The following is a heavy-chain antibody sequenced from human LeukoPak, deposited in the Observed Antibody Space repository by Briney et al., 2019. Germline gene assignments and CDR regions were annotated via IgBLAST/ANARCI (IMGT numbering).Heavy chain of an antibody. D-gene: IGHD3-22*01. CDR2: ISGDGGST. CDR1: GFTFDDYA. J-gene: IGHJ3*02. CDR3: ARDYDSSFGDAFDI. Sequence: GGSLRLSCAASGFTFDDYAMHWVRQAPGKGLEWVSLISGDGGSTYYADSVKGRFTISRDNSKNSLYLQMNSLRAEDTAVYYCARDYDSSFGDAFDIWGQGTMVTVSS. V-gene: IGHV3-43*02.